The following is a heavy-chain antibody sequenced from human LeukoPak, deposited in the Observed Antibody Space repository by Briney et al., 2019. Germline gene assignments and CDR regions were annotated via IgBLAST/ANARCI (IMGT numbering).Heavy chain of an antibody. D-gene: IGHD1-26*01. V-gene: IGHV3-21*01. CDR3: ARRSGSFDY. CDR2: ISGDTFYI. J-gene: IGHJ4*02. CDR1: GFTLSSYT. Sequence: GGSLRLSCAASGFTLSSYTMNWDRQAPGKGLEWVSSISGDTFYIYYADSVKGRFTISRDNAKNSLYLQMNSLRAEDTAVYYCARRSGSFDYWGQGTLVTVSS.